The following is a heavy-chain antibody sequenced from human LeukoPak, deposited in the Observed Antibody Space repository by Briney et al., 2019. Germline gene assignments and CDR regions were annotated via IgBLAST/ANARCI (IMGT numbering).Heavy chain of an antibody. J-gene: IGHJ2*01. CDR2: VSGSGGST. V-gene: IGHV3-23*01. D-gene: IGHD4-17*01. CDR3: AKDCTVTTDWYFDL. CDR1: GFTFSSYA. Sequence: PGGSLRLSCAASGFTFSSYAMSWVRQAPGKGLEWVSAVSGSGGSTYYADSVKGRFTISRDNSKNTLYLQMNSLRAEDTAVYYCAKDCTVTTDWYFDLWGRGTLVTVSS.